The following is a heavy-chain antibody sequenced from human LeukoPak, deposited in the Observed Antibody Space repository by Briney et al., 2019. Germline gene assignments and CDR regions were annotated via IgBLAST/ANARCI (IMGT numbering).Heavy chain of an antibody. CDR2: MNPNSGNT. Sequence: ASVKVSCEASGYTFTSYDINWVRQATGQGLEWMGWMNPNSGNTGYAQKLQGRVTITADKSTSTAYMELSSLRSEDTAVYYCARGRYSYGHDAFDIWGQGTMVTVSS. D-gene: IGHD5-18*01. CDR3: ARGRYSYGHDAFDI. CDR1: GYTFTSYD. J-gene: IGHJ3*02. V-gene: IGHV1-8*03.